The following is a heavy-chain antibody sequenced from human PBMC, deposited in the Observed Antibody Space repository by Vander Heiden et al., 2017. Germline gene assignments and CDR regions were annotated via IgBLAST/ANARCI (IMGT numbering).Heavy chain of an antibody. CDR1: VGSITSGGYY. CDR2: IYYSGCT. CDR3: ARDQPLAAAHGRDYYYGMDV. V-gene: IGHV4-31*03. J-gene: IGHJ6*02. Sequence: QVQLQESRPGLAKPSQTLSLTCTVSVGSITSGGYYRSWIRPHPGKGLEWIGYIYYSGCTYYNPSLKSRVTISVDTSKNQFSLKLSSVTAADTAVYYCARDQPLAAAHGRDYYYGMDVWGQGTTVTVSS. D-gene: IGHD6-13*01.